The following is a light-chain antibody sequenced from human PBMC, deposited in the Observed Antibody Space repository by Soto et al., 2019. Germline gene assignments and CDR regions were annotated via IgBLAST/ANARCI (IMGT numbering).Light chain of an antibody. J-gene: IGKJ1*01. CDR2: GAS. CDR1: QSVSNNY. CDR3: QQYGSSGT. Sequence: EIVLTQSPGTLSMSSGERATLSCRASQSVSNNYLAWYQQKPGQAPRLLIYGASNRATGIPDRFSGSGSGTDFTLTISRLEPEDFAVYYCQQYGSSGTFGQGTKEDIK. V-gene: IGKV3-20*01.